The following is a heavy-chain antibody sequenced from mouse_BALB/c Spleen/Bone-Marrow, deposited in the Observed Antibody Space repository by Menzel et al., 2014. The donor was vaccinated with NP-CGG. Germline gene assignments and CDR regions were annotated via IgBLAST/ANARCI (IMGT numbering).Heavy chain of an antibody. CDR3: TRYGNYYFDY. J-gene: IGHJ2*01. Sequence: QVQLQQSGAELVKPGASVKLSCKASGYTFTSYYMYWVKQRPGQGLEWIGEINPGNGGTNFNEKFKSKATLTVDKSSSTAYMQLSSLTSEDSAVYYCTRYGNYYFDYWGQGTTLTVSS. CDR1: GYTFTSYY. D-gene: IGHD2-1*01. CDR2: INPGNGGT. V-gene: IGHV1S81*02.